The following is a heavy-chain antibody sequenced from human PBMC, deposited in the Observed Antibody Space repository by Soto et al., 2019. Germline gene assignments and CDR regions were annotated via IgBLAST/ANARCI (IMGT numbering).Heavy chain of an antibody. D-gene: IGHD2-2*01. CDR1: GYTFNSYG. CDR3: ARVSGYCSYISCHDC. J-gene: IGHJ4*02. Sequence: QVQLVQSGGEVKKPGASVKVSCKASGYTFNSYGISWVRRAPGQGLEWMGWISAYSGNTDYAQKLQDRVTMTTDTSTGTAYMELRSLRSDDTAVYYCARVSGYCSYISCHDCWGQGTLVTVSS. V-gene: IGHV1-18*01. CDR2: ISAYSGNT.